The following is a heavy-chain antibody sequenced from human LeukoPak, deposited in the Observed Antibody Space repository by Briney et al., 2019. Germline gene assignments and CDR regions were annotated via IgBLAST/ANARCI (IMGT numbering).Heavy chain of an antibody. D-gene: IGHD5-18*01. Sequence: GGSLRLSCAASGFTFSSYSMNWVRQAPGKGLEWVSSISSSSSYIYYADSVKGRFTISRDNAKNSLYLQMNSLRAEDTAVYYCARDKWTAGYSYGYGGVFDYWGQGTLVTVSS. CDR3: ARDKWTAGYSYGYGGVFDY. CDR2: ISSSSSYI. V-gene: IGHV3-21*01. J-gene: IGHJ4*02. CDR1: GFTFSSYS.